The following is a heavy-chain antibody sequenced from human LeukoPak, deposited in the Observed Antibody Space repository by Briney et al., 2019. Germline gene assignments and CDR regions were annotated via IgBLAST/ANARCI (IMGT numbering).Heavy chain of an antibody. CDR3: TRASRGYSYGFAEY. Sequence: SETLSLTCTVSGGSISSYYWSWIRQPPGKGLEWIGYMYFGGSSNYNPSLKSRVTISVDTSKNQLSLNLNSVTAADTAVYYCTRASRGYSYGFAEYWGQGTLVTVSS. CDR2: MYFGGSS. CDR1: GGSISSYY. V-gene: IGHV4-59*01. J-gene: IGHJ4*02. D-gene: IGHD5-18*01.